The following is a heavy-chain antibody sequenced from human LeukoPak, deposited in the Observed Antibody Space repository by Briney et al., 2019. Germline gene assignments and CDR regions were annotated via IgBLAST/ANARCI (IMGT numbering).Heavy chain of an antibody. CDR2: INPNGGGT. CDR1: GYTFTGYY. CDR3: ARDVYCSSTSCYVSGSWFDP. Sequence: ASVKVSCKASGYTFTGYYMHWVRQAPGQGLEWMGWINPNGGGTNYAQKFQGRVTMTRDTSISTAYMGLSRLRSDDTAVYYCARDVYCSSTSCYVSGSWFDPWGQGTLVTVSS. D-gene: IGHD2-2*01. V-gene: IGHV1-2*02. J-gene: IGHJ5*02.